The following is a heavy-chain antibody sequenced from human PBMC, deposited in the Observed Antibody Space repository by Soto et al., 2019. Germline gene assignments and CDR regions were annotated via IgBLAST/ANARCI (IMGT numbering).Heavy chain of an antibody. D-gene: IGHD4-17*01. CDR2: ITSSGGST. CDR3: ANPWYGDSVLDP. CDR1: GFTFSKYA. V-gene: IGHV3-23*01. J-gene: IGHJ5*02. Sequence: GGSLRLSCEASGFTFSKYAMNWVRQAPGKGLEWVSGITSSGGSTFYADSVKGRFTISRDNSKNMLYLQMNSLRAEDTAAYYCANPWYGDSVLDPWGQGTLVTVSS.